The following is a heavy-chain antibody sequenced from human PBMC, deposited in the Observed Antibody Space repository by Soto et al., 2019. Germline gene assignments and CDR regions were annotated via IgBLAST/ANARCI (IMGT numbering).Heavy chain of an antibody. V-gene: IGHV3-30*18. CDR1: GFTFSSYG. J-gene: IGHJ5*02. CDR3: AKDPSGGSYFRSFSGWFDP. D-gene: IGHD1-26*01. CDR2: ISYDGSNK. Sequence: GGSLRLSCAASGFTFSSYGMHWVRQAPGKGLEWVAVISYDGSNKYYADSVKGRFTISRDNSKNTPYLQMNSLRAEDTAVYYCAKDPSGGSYFRSFSGWFDPWGQGTLVTVSS.